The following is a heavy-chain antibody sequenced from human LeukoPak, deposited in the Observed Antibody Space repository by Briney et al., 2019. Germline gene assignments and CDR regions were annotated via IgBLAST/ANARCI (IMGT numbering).Heavy chain of an antibody. V-gene: IGHV1-18*01. CDR3: ARGGPRYSSSTSCMHPLDY. CDR2: ISAYNGNT. CDR1: GYTFTSYG. J-gene: IGHJ4*02. Sequence: ASVKVSCKASGYTFTSYGISWVRQAPGQGLEWMGWISAYNGNTNYAQKLQGRVTMTTDTSTSTAYMELRSLRSDDTAVYYCARGGPRYSSSTSCMHPLDYWGQGTLVTVSS. D-gene: IGHD2-2*01.